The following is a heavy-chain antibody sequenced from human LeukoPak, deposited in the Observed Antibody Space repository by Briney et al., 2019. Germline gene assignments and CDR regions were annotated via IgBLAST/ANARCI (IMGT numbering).Heavy chain of an antibody. V-gene: IGHV3-74*01. Sequence: GGSLRLSCAASGFTFSGYWMHWVRQAPGKGLEWVSRINIDGATTNYADSVKGRFTISRDNAKNTLHLQMDSLRADDTAVYYCVRGAVGTGVWFDPWGQGTLVTVSS. CDR2: INIDGATT. CDR1: GFTFSGYW. CDR3: VRGAVGTGVWFDP. J-gene: IGHJ5*02. D-gene: IGHD1-26*01.